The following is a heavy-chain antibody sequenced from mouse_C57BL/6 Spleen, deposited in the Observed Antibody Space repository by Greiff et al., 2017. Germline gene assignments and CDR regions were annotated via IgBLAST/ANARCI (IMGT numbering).Heavy chain of an antibody. V-gene: IGHV1-15*01. CDR1: GYTFTDYE. CDR3: TRWGYSNGFDY. Sequence: QVQLQQSGAELVRPGASVTLSCKASGYTFTDYEMHWVKQTPVHGLEWIGAIDPETGGTAYNQKFKGKAILTADKSSSTAYMELRSLTSEDSAVYYGTRWGYSNGFDYWGQGTTLTVSS. J-gene: IGHJ2*01. CDR2: IDPETGGT. D-gene: IGHD2-5*01.